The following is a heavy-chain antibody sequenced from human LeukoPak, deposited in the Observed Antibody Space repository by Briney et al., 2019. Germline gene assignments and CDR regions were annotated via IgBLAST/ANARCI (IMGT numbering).Heavy chain of an antibody. CDR2: INSNSGGT. CDR3: AREGYYDTSGYPHVFDY. J-gene: IGHJ4*02. V-gene: IGHV1-2*02. Sequence: ASVKVSCKASGYTFTGYYIHWVRQAPGQGLEWMGWINSNSGGTKYAQKFQGRVTMTRDTSITTVYMELSRLTSDDTAVYYCAREGYYDTSGYPHVFDYWGQGTLVTVSS. D-gene: IGHD3-22*01. CDR1: GYTFTGYY.